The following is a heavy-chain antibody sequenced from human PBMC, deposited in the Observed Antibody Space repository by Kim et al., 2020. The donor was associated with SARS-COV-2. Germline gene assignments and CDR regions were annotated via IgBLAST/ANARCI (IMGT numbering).Heavy chain of an antibody. J-gene: IGHJ6*02. Sequence: KSRVTLSVDTSKNQFSLKLSSVTAADTAVYYCARLVRFGELFYYYYGMDVWGQGTTVTVSS. V-gene: IGHV4-39*01. D-gene: IGHD3-10*01. CDR3: ARLVRFGELFYYYYGMDV.